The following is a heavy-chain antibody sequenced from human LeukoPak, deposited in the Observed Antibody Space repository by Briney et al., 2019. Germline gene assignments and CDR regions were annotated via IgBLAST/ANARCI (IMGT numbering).Heavy chain of an antibody. CDR2: IYSGGST. Sequence: PGGSLRLSCAASGFPVSSNYMSWVRQAPGEGREWVSVIYSGGSTYYADSVKGRFTISRDNSKNTLYLQMNSLRAEDTAVYYCARVTTSGSYKFDYWGQGTLVTVSS. V-gene: IGHV3-53*01. CDR1: GFPVSSNY. CDR3: ARVTTSGSYKFDY. J-gene: IGHJ4*02. D-gene: IGHD3-10*01.